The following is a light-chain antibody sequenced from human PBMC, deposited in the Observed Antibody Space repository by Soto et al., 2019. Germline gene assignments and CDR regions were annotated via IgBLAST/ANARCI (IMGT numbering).Light chain of an antibody. CDR3: SSYPNIHTRACV. Sequence: QSALTQPASVSGSPGQSITISCTGTSGDIGSYNRVSWYQQHPGKAPKLIIYEVTDRPSGVSNRFSGSKSGNTDSLTISGPEAEDEAEYYCSSYPNIHTRACVFGNGTKLTVL. CDR1: SGDIGSYNR. J-gene: IGLJ1*01. CDR2: EVT. V-gene: IGLV2-14*01.